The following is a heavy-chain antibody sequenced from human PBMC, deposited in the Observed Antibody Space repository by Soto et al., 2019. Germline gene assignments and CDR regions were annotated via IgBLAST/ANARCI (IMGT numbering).Heavy chain of an antibody. CDR1: GYTFTGYY. CDR3: AITPRIKIFGVVPRAFDY. CDR2: INPNSGGT. V-gene: IGHV1-2*04. J-gene: IGHJ4*02. Sequence: GASVKVSCKASGYTFTGYYMHWVRQAPGQGLEWMGWINPNSGGTNYAQKFQGWVTMTRDTSISTAYMELSRLRSDDTAVYYCAITPRIKIFGVVPRAFDYWSQGTLVTVS. D-gene: IGHD3-3*01.